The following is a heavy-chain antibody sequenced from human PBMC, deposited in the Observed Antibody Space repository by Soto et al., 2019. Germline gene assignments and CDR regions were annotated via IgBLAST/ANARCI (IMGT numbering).Heavy chain of an antibody. CDR2: FSYGGST. CDR1: GGSINDNY. J-gene: IGHJ3*02. V-gene: IGHV4-59*01. CDR3: ARGVVVAATFRLPDAFDI. D-gene: IGHD2-15*01. Sequence: SETLSLTCPVSGGSINDNYWAWIRQSPGKGLEWIVFFSYGGSTNYNPSLKSRVTISVDTSKNQFSLKLSSVTAADTAVYYCARGVVVAATFRLPDAFDIWGQGTMVTVSS.